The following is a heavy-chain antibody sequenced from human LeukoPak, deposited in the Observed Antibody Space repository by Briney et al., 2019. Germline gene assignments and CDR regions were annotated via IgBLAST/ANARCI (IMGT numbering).Heavy chain of an antibody. CDR3: AKDHLLWFGELFYFDY. V-gene: IGHV3-23*01. Sequence: PGGSLRLSCAASGFTFSSYAMSWVRQAPGKGLEWVSAISGSGGSTYYADSVKGRFTISRDNSKNTLYLQMNSLRAEDTAVYYCAKDHLLWFGELFYFDYWGQGTLVTVSS. CDR2: ISGSGGST. CDR1: GFTFSSYA. J-gene: IGHJ4*02. D-gene: IGHD3-10*01.